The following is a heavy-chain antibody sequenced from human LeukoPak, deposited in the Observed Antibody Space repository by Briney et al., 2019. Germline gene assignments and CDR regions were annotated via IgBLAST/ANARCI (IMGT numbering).Heavy chain of an antibody. CDR3: ASISYGDYSFDY. V-gene: IGHV1-18*01. Sequence: ASVKVSCKASGYTFTSYGISWVRQAPGQGLEWMGWISAYNGNTDYAQKLQGRVTMTTDTSTSTAYMELRSLRSDDTAVYYCASISYGDYSFDYWGQGTLVTVSS. CDR2: ISAYNGNT. CDR1: GYTFTSYG. D-gene: IGHD4-17*01. J-gene: IGHJ4*02.